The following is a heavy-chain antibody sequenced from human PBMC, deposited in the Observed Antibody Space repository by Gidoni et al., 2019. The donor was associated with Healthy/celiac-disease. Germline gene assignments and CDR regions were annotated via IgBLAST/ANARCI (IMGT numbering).Heavy chain of an antibody. J-gene: IGHJ3*02. D-gene: IGHD6-19*01. CDR1: GGSISSCSYY. V-gene: IGHV4-61*02. CDR3: ARGELKQWLVRNDAFDI. Sequence: QVQLQESGPGLVKPSQTLSLTCPVSGGSISSCSYYWSWIRQPAGKGLEWIGRIYTSGSTNYNPSLKSRVTISVDTSKNQFSLKLSSVTAADTAVYYCARGELKQWLVRNDAFDIWGQGTMVTVSS. CDR2: IYTSGST.